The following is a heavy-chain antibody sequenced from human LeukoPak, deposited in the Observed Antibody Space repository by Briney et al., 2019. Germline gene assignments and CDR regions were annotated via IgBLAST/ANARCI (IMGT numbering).Heavy chain of an antibody. D-gene: IGHD2-8*01. J-gene: IGHJ4*02. CDR3: AKDRSCTNDICHGDFDY. CDR1: GFTFSSYA. CDR2: ISGSGGST. V-gene: IGHV3-23*01. Sequence: GGSLRLSCAAAGFTFSSYAVSWVRQAPGKGLEWVSSISGSGGSTYSADSVKGRVSISRDNSKNTLYLQMNSLRAEDSGLYYCAKDRSCTNDICHGDFDYWGKGTMVTASS.